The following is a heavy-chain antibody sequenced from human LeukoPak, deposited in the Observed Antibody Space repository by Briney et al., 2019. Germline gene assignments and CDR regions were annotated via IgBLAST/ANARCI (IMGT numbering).Heavy chain of an antibody. D-gene: IGHD6-6*01. J-gene: IGHJ4*02. Sequence: GGSLRLSCSASGFTFSTYIMYWVRQAPGKGLEYVSAVSSNGGGTYYADSVKGRFTVSRDNSKNTLHLQMSSLRPEDTAVYYCVKSSVSGSSTYYFDYWGLGTLVTVSS. V-gene: IGHV3-64D*06. CDR2: VSSNGGGT. CDR3: VKSSVSGSSTYYFDY. CDR1: GFTFSTYI.